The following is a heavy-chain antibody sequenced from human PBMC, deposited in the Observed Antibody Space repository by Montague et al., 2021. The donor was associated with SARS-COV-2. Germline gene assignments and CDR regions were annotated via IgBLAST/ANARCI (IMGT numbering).Heavy chain of an antibody. V-gene: IGHV4-61*01. CDR1: GYSISSGYY. CDR3: ARGNTWEGYSYGFDY. J-gene: IGHJ4*02. D-gene: IGHD5-18*01. Sequence: SETLSLTCTVSGYSISSGYYWCWSRQPPGKGLEWIGYIYYSGSTNYNPPLKSRVTISVDTSKNQFSLKLSSVTAADTAVYYCARGNTWEGYSYGFDYWGQGTLVTVSS. CDR2: IYYSGST.